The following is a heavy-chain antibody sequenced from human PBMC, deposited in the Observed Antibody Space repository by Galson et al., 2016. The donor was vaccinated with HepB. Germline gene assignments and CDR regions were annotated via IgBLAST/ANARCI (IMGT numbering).Heavy chain of an antibody. V-gene: IGHV3-74*01. CDR1: GFTFRNHQ. J-gene: IGHJ4*02. Sequence: SLRLSCAVSGFTFRNHQMHWVRQVPGKGLEWVSRIEGGGNRPIYADSVKGRFTISRDDAENTLYLQMNSLRVEDTAVYYCARDLSGPDYWGQGTLVTVSS. CDR3: ARDLSGPDY. CDR2: IEGGGNRP.